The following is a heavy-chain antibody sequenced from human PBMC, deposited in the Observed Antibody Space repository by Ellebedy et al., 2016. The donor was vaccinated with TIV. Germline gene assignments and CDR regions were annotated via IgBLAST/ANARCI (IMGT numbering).Heavy chain of an antibody. V-gene: IGHV1-18*01. D-gene: IGHD5-18*01. CDR2: ISPYDDNT. J-gene: IGHJ4*02. Sequence: AASVKVSCKTSGYTFTTYAITWVRQAPGQGLEWMGRISPYDDNTNYAQEFQGRVTMTTDTSTNTAYMELSSLRSEDTAVYYCARDLTAMVTMTYWGQGTLVTVSS. CDR1: GYTFTTYA. CDR3: ARDLTAMVTMTY.